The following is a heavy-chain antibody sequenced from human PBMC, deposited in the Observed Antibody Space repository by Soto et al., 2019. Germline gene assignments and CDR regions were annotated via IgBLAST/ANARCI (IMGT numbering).Heavy chain of an antibody. Sequence: PGGSLRLSCAASGFTFSNAWMNWVRQAPGKGLEWVGRIKSKTDGGTTDYAAPVKGRFTISRDDSKNTLYLQMNSLKTEDTAVYYCTKAMKTMVVVPPAMSGRDVGGQGTRITFP. J-gene: IGHJ6*02. CDR3: TKAMKTMVVVPPAMSGRDV. D-gene: IGHD2-2*01. V-gene: IGHV3-15*07. CDR2: IKSKTDGGTT. CDR1: GFTFSNAW.